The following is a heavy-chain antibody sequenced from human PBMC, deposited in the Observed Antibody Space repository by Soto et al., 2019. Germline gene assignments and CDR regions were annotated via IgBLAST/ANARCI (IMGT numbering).Heavy chain of an antibody. J-gene: IGHJ4*02. CDR2: IKNKKDGGTT. CDR1: GLNFGNAW. D-gene: IGHD4-17*01. V-gene: IGHV3-15*01. Sequence: GGSLRLSCAASGLNFGNAWMSWVRQAPGKGLEWVGRIKNKKDGGTTDYAAPVKGRFIISRDDSRNTLYLQMSSLRTEDTAVYYCTTDPGDFEDYWGQGT. CDR3: TTDPGDFEDY.